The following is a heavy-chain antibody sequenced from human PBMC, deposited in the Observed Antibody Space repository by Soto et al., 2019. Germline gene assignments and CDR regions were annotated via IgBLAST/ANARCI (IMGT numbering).Heavy chain of an antibody. CDR3: AKSLANTCIHYFLHY. CDR1: GFTFSDYS. V-gene: IGHV3-23*01. J-gene: IGHJ4*02. D-gene: IGHD1-26*01. CDR2: ISGTGGST. Sequence: VQLLESGGDLVQPGGSQTLSCAASGFTFSDYSMSWVRQAPGKGLEWVSGISGTGGSTYYADSVKGRFTISRHNSKKTLYLQMHSLRAEDTAVYYCAKSLANTCIHYFLHYWGPGTRVTVSS.